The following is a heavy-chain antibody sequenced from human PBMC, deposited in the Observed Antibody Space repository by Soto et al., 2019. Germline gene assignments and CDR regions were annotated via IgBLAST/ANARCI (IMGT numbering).Heavy chain of an antibody. Sequence: GGSLRLSCAASGFTFDDYAMHWVRQAPGKGLEWVSGISWNSGSIGYADSVKGRFTISRDNAKNSLYLQMNSLRAEDTALYYCAKVSKASSGWFPNAFDIWGQGTMVTVSS. CDR2: ISWNSGSI. D-gene: IGHD6-19*01. J-gene: IGHJ3*02. CDR1: GFTFDDYA. CDR3: AKVSKASSGWFPNAFDI. V-gene: IGHV3-9*01.